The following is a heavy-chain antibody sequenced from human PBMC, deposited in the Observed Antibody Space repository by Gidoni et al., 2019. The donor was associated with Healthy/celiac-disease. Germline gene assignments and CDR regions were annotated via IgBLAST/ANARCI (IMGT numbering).Heavy chain of an antibody. J-gene: IGHJ4*02. CDR3: ARDRRPRGFDY. D-gene: IGHD3-10*01. Sequence: GRFTISRDNAKNSLYLQMNSLRAEDTAVYYCARDRRPRGFDYWGQGTLVTVSS. V-gene: IGHV3-48*01.